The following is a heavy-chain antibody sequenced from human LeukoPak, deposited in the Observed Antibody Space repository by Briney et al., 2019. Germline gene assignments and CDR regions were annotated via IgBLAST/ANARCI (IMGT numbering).Heavy chain of an antibody. CDR1: GFMFSDFG. CDR3: AKEGDRGEALYYYYMDV. Sequence: GGSLRLSCAASGFMFSDFGMHWGRQAPGKGGQGVAAIWYDGSNIFYADSVKGRFTISRDNSKNALYLQTNSLRAEDTADYYCAKEGDRGEALYYYYMDVWGNGTTVTVSS. J-gene: IGHJ6*03. D-gene: IGHD3-10*01. CDR2: IWYDGSNI. V-gene: IGHV3-33*06.